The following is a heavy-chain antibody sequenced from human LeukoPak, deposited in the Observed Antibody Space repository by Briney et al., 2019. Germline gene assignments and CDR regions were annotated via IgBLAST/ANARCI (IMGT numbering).Heavy chain of an antibody. CDR3: ARDRAYYYDSSGSWAHDY. J-gene: IGHJ4*02. D-gene: IGHD3-22*01. Sequence: GASVKVSCKASGYTFTGYYMHWVRQAPGQGLEWMGWINPNSGGTNYAQKFQGRVTMTRDTSISTAYMELSRLRSDDTAVYYCARDRAYYYDSSGSWAHDYWGQGTLVTVSS. CDR1: GYTFTGYY. V-gene: IGHV1-2*02. CDR2: INPNSGGT.